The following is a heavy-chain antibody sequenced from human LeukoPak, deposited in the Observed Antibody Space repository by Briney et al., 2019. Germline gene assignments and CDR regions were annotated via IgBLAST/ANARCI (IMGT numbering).Heavy chain of an antibody. J-gene: IGHJ2*01. CDR2: IYYSGGT. Sequence: SETLSLTCTVSGDSISSRDHWSWIRQPPGKGLEWIGYIYYSGGTNYNPSLKSRVTISVDTSKNQFSLRLSSVTAADTAVYYCARERIPGYFDLWGRGTLVTVSS. D-gene: IGHD1-20*01. CDR3: ARERIPGYFDL. V-gene: IGHV4-59*12. CDR1: GDSISSRDH.